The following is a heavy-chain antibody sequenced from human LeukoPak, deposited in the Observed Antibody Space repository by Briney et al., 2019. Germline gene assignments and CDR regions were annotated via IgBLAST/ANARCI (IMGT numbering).Heavy chain of an antibody. CDR2: TNFDGSTT. Sequence: GGSLRLSCAASGFTFSTYWMHWVRQAPGKGLVWVARTNFDGSTTSYAASVKGRFTISRDNAKNTLYLQMNSLRAEDTGVYYCARAVDLDFRGQGTLVTVSS. CDR1: GFTFSTYW. J-gene: IGHJ4*02. CDR3: ARAVDLDF. D-gene: IGHD3-9*01. V-gene: IGHV3-74*01.